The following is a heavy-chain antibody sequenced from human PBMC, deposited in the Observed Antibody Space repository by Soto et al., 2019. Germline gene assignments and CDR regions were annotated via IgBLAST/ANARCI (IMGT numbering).Heavy chain of an antibody. V-gene: IGHV4-31*03. CDR1: GGSISSGGYY. Sequence: PSETLSLTCTVSGGSISSGGYYWSWIRQHPGKGLEWIGYIYYSGSTYYNPSLKSRVTISVDTSKNQFSLKLSSVTAADTAVYYCARTVATIVVDYWGQGTLVTVSS. D-gene: IGHD5-12*01. CDR2: IYYSGST. CDR3: ARTVATIVVDY. J-gene: IGHJ4*02.